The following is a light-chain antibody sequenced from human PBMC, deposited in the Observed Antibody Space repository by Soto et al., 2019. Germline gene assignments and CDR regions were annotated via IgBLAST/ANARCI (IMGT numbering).Light chain of an antibody. Sequence: DIHMTQSPSTLSASAGDRVTITCRASQSINNWLAWYQQKPGKAPKLLIYHASSLESGVPSRFTGSGSGTEFTLTISSLQPDDFATYFCQQYSSCLYTFGQGTKVEIK. CDR1: QSINNW. V-gene: IGKV1-5*01. CDR2: HAS. CDR3: QQYSSCLYT. J-gene: IGKJ2*01.